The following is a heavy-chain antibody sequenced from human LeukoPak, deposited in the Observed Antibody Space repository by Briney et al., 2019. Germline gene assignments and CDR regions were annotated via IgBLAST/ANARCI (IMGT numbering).Heavy chain of an antibody. Sequence: GGSLRLSCAASGFTFSSYGMHWVRQAPGKGLEWVAVISYDGGNKYYADSVKGRFTISRDNSKNTLYLQMNSLRAEDTAVYYCAKDQIGYCSSTSCYDIDYWGQGTLVTVSS. D-gene: IGHD2-2*01. CDR3: AKDQIGYCSSTSCYDIDY. J-gene: IGHJ4*02. V-gene: IGHV3-30*18. CDR1: GFTFSSYG. CDR2: ISYDGGNK.